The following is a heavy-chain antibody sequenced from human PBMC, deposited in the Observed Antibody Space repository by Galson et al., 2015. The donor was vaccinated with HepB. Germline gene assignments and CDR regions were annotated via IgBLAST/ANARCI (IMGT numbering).Heavy chain of an antibody. D-gene: IGHD2-15*01. J-gene: IGHJ4*02. Sequence: SVKVSCKASGYTFSNYGITWARQAPGQGLEWMGWISAYNGDTNYAQKLQGRVTMTTDTSTSTAYMELRSLRSDDTAVFYCARGSSQIGDFDYWGQGTLVTVSS. CDR3: ARGSSQIGDFDY. CDR2: ISAYNGDT. V-gene: IGHV1-18*01. CDR1: GYTFSNYG.